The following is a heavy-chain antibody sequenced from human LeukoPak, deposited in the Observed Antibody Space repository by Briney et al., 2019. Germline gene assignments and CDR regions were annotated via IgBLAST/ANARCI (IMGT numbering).Heavy chain of an antibody. Sequence: GGSLRLSCAASGFTFSSYSMNWVRQAPGKGLEWVSYISSGGSTTYYAGSVKGRFTVSRDNAKNSLYLQMNSLRAEDTAVYYCARAIAARRQVVWFDPWGQGTLVTVSS. CDR3: ARAIAARRQVVWFDP. V-gene: IGHV3-48*04. J-gene: IGHJ5*02. CDR2: ISSGGSTT. CDR1: GFTFSSYS. D-gene: IGHD6-6*01.